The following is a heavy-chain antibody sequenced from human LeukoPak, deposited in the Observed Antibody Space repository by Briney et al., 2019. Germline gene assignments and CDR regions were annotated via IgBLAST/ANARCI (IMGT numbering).Heavy chain of an antibody. CDR2: INHSGST. J-gene: IGHJ4*02. V-gene: IGHV4-34*01. D-gene: IGHD6-19*01. CDR1: GGSFSGYY. CDR3: ARYSSGWYADY. Sequence: SETLSPTCAVYGGSFSGYYWSWIRQPPGKGLEWIREINHSGSTNYNPSLKSRVTISVDTSKNQFSLKLSSVTAADTAVYYCARYSSGWYADYWGQGTLVTVSS.